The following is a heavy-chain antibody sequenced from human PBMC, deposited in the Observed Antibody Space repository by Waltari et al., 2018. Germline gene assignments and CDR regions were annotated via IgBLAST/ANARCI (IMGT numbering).Heavy chain of an antibody. J-gene: IGHJ5*02. V-gene: IGHV3-20*02. CDR1: GSYFAAHA. D-gene: IGHD5-18*01. Sequence: QLVDSGGTLVRHGVSLRLSVAACGSYFAAHARSWGRQAPGKGLEWVSGIKWNDGRTGYEDSVKGRFIISRDNAKNSLYLQMNSLRVEDTALYHCARVSGRWMSYSYGRLDPWGQGTLVIVST. CDR3: ARVSGRWMSYSYGRLDP. CDR2: IKWNDGRT.